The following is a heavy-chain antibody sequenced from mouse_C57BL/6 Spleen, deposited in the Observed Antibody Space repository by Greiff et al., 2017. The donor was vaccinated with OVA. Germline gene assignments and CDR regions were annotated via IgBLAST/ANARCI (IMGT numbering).Heavy chain of an antibody. Sequence: EVQVVESGPGLVKPSQSLSLTCSVTGYSITSGYYWNWIRQFPGNKLEWMGYISYDGSNNYNPSLKNRISITRDTSKNQFFLKLNSVTTEDTATYYCARDLYDGYGYWYFDVWGTGTTVTVSS. V-gene: IGHV3-6*01. D-gene: IGHD2-3*01. CDR1: GYSITSGYY. CDR3: ARDLYDGYGYWYFDV. J-gene: IGHJ1*03. CDR2: ISYDGSN.